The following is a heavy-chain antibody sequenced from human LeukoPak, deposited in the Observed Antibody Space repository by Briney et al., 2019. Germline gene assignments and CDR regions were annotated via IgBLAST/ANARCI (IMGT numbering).Heavy chain of an antibody. CDR1: GYTLTSYD. V-gene: IGHV1-8*01. Sequence: ASVKVSCKASGYTLTSYDINWVRQATGQGLEWMGWMNPNSGNTGYAQKFQGRVTMTRNTSISTAYMELSSLRSEDTAVYYCARETPGEIAVAANGYFDYWGQGTLVTVSS. D-gene: IGHD6-19*01. CDR2: MNPNSGNT. J-gene: IGHJ4*02. CDR3: ARETPGEIAVAANGYFDY.